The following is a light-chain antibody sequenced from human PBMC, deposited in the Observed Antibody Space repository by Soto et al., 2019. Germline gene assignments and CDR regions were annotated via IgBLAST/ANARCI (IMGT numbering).Light chain of an antibody. Sequence: AIRMTQSPSSFSASTGDRVTITCRASQGISSYLAWYQQKPRKAPKLLIYAASTLQSVVPSRFSGSGSGTDFTLTISCLQSEDFATYYCQQYYSYPLTFGGGTKVDIK. J-gene: IGKJ4*01. CDR2: AAS. CDR3: QQYYSYPLT. CDR1: QGISSY. V-gene: IGKV1-8*01.